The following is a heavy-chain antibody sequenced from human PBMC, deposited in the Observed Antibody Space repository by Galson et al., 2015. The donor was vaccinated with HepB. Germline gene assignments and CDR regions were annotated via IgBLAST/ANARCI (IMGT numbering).Heavy chain of an antibody. CDR3: TTAIQLWMYYYYYMDV. J-gene: IGHJ6*03. V-gene: IGHV3-15*07. D-gene: IGHD5-18*01. CDR2: IKSKTDGGTT. Sequence: SLRLSCAASGFTFSNAWMNWVRQAPGKGLEWVGRIKSKTDGGTTDYAAPVKGRFTISRDDSKNTLYLQMNSLKTEDTAVYYCTTAIQLWMYYYYYMDVWGKGTTVTVSS. CDR1: GFTFSNAW.